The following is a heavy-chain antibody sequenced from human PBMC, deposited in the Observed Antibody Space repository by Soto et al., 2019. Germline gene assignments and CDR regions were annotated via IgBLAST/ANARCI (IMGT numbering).Heavy chain of an antibody. CDR1: GGTFSSYA. J-gene: IGHJ5*02. V-gene: IGHV1-69*13. D-gene: IGHD5-12*01. CDR3: VYPNVDIVANLWENWFDP. CDR2: IIPIFGTA. Sequence: EASVKVSCKASGGTFSSYAISWVRQAPGQGLEWMGGIIPIFGTANYAQKFQGRVTITADESTSTAYMELSSLRSEDTAVYYCVYPNVDIVANLWENWFDPWGQGTLVTVSS.